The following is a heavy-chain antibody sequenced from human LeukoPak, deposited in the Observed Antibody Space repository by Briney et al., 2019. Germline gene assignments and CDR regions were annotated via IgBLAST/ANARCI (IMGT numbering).Heavy chain of an antibody. J-gene: IGHJ4*02. CDR1: GFTFDKYG. V-gene: IGHV3-23*01. CDR3: ANRAVAGSVSPFDY. D-gene: IGHD6-19*01. CDR2: ISSGGST. Sequence: GGSLRLSCGASGFTFDKYGMHYVRQAPGKGLEWVSSISSGGSTHYAESVKGRFTISRDNSKNTVYLQMNSLRAEDTAVYYCANRAVAGSVSPFDYWGQGTLVTVSS.